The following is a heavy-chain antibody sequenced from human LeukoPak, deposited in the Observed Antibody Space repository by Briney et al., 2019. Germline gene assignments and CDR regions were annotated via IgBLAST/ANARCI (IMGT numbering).Heavy chain of an antibody. J-gene: IGHJ5*02. CDR1: GFTVDDYA. CDR2: ISWNSGSI. Sequence: GRSLRLSCAASGFTVDDYAMHWVRQAPGKGLEWVSGISWNSGSIGYADSVKGRFTISRDNAKNSLYLQMNSLRAEDTALYYCAKLSGATGWFDPWGQGTLVTVSS. CDR3: AKLSGATGWFDP. V-gene: IGHV3-9*01. D-gene: IGHD1-26*01.